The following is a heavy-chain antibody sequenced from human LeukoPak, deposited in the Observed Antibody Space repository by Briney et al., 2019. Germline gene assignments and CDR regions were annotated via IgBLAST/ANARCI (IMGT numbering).Heavy chain of an antibody. CDR1: GYTFTNYA. CDR2: INTDTENP. D-gene: IGHD3-16*02. Sequence: ASVKVSCKASGYTFTNYAMNWVRQAPGQGLEWMGWINTDTENPTYAQGFTGRFVFSLDTSVSTAYLQISSLKAEDTAVYYCARSGVRGSYRLTRSDSWGQGTLVSVSS. J-gene: IGHJ4*02. V-gene: IGHV7-4-1*02. CDR3: ARSGVRGSYRLTRSDS.